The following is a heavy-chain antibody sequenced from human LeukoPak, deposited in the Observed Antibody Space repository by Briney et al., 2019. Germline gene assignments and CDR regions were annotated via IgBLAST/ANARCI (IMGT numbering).Heavy chain of an antibody. CDR1: GFTFSSYE. Sequence: GGSLRLSCAASGFTFSSYEMNWVRQAPGKGLEWVSAISGTGGSTYYADSVKGRFTISRDSSKNTLYLQMHSLRAEDTAVYYCARVMDMIVVDDAFDIWGQGTMVTVSS. D-gene: IGHD3-22*01. J-gene: IGHJ3*02. V-gene: IGHV3-23*01. CDR2: ISGTGGST. CDR3: ARVMDMIVVDDAFDI.